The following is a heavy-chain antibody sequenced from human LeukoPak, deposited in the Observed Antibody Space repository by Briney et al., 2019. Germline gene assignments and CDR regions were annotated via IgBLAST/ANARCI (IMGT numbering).Heavy chain of an antibody. CDR1: GFTFSRHN. CDR2: ISGDGSST. Sequence: GGSLRLSCAASGFTFSRHNMNWVRQAPGKGLVWVSRISGDGSSTTYADSVKGRFTISRDNAKNTLYVQMNSLRAEDTAVYYCARVWGGYYYYMDVWGKGTTVTVSS. D-gene: IGHD3-16*01. CDR3: ARVWGGYYYYMDV. J-gene: IGHJ6*03. V-gene: IGHV3-74*01.